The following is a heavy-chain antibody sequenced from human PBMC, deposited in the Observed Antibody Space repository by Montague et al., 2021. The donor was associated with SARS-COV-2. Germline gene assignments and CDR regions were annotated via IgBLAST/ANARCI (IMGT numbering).Heavy chain of an antibody. V-gene: IGHV4-34*01. J-gene: IGHJ4*02. Sequence: SETLSLTCAVSTGSLNAHYWTWIRQSPGKGLEWIGEINRSGGTNYSSSFKSRVPMSRDSSRNKFPLWLTSVSAADSGISYCARASLTDQFRIRGKSLDSWGQGTPVTVSS. D-gene: IGHD3-9*01. CDR2: INRSGGT. CDR3: ARASLTDQFRIRGKSLDS. CDR1: TGSLNAHY.